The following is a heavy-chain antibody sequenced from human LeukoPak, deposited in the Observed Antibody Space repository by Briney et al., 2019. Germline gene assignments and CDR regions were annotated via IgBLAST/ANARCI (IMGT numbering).Heavy chain of an antibody. CDR2: IYSGGST. CDR1: GFTVSSNY. J-gene: IGHJ4*02. CDR3: ARGNGYCSSTSCYTNFDY. Sequence: GGSLRLSCAASGFTVSSNYMSWVRQAPGKGLEWVSIIYSGGSTYYADSVKGRFTISRDNSKNTLYLQMNSLRAEDTAVYYCARGNGYCSSTSCYTNFDYWGQRTLVTVSS. V-gene: IGHV3-53*01. D-gene: IGHD2-2*02.